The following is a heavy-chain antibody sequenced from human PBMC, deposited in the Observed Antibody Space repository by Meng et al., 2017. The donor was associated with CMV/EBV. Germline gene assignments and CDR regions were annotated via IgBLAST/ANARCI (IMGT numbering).Heavy chain of an antibody. D-gene: IGHD6-19*01. CDR2: VSQDGRT. CDR3: ASSSGWWRIDY. CDR1: GLSVSNDYW. V-gene: IGHV4-4*02. J-gene: IGHJ4*01. Sequence: VQLQESGPRLVTPSGTLSLTCAVPGLSVSNDYWWTWVRQAPGKGLEWIGEVSQDGRTNSNPSLKSRLSMSVDKSKNQFSLNLRSVTAADTASYFCASSSGWWRIDYWGHGTLVTVSS.